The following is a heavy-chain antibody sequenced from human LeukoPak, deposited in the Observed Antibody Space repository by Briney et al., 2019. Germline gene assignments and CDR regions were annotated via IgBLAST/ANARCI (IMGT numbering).Heavy chain of an antibody. J-gene: IGHJ4*02. D-gene: IGHD3-9*01. CDR1: GGSISSSSYY. CDR3: ARQALRYFDWSPYYFDY. Sequence: SETLSLTCTVSGGSISSSSYYWGWIRQPPAKGLEWSGSIYYSGSTYYNPSLKSRVTISVDTSKNQFSLKLSSVTAADTAVYYRARQALRYFDWSPYYFDYWGQGTLVTVSS. V-gene: IGHV4-39*01. CDR2: IYYSGST.